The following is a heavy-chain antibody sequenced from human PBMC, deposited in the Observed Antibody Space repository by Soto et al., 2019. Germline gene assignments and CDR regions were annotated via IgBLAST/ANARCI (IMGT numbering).Heavy chain of an antibody. CDR2: IYYSGST. V-gene: IGHV4-39*01. D-gene: IGHD5-12*01. CDR1: GGSISSSSYY. J-gene: IGHJ4*02. Sequence: SDTLSLTCTVSGGSISSSSYYWGWIRQPPGKGLEWIGSIYYSGSTYYNPSLKSRVTISVDTSKNQFSLKLSSVTAADTAVYYCAGSGYDWGIDYWGQGTLVTVSS. CDR3: AGSGYDWGIDY.